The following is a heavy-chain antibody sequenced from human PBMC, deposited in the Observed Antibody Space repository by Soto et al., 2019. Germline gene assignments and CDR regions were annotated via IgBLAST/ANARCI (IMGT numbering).Heavy chain of an antibody. CDR1: GFTFSHVW. V-gene: IGHV3-15*01. J-gene: IGHJ3*02. CDR3: AADAYCSSNTCPGALDI. CDR2: IKRKSDGGTA. D-gene: IGHD2-2*01. Sequence: EVQLVESGGGLVKPGGSLRLSCAASGFTFSHVWMTWVRQAPGKGLEWVDRIKRKSDGGTADSAAPVKGRFTISRDDLKATLYLQMNSLEIEDTAVYYCAADAYCSSNTCPGALDIWGRGTMVTVSS.